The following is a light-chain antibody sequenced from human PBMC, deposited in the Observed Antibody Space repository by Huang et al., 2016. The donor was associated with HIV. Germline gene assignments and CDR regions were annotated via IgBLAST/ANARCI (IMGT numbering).Light chain of an antibody. V-gene: IGKV3-20*01. CDR3: QQYGSSPIT. CDR1: QGVRTC. CDR2: GAS. Sequence: EIVLTQSPGTLSLSPGERVTLSCRASQGVRTCLAWYQQKPGQAPRLLIYGASSRATGIPDSFSGSGSGTDFILTISRLDPEDFAVYYCQQYGSSPITFGQGTRLEIK. J-gene: IGKJ5*01.